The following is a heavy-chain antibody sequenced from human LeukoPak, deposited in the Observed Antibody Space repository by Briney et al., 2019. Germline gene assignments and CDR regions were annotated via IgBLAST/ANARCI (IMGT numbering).Heavy chain of an antibody. D-gene: IGHD3-16*01. CDR2: IIPIFGTA. CDR3: ARVASTPVLFGAFDI. Sequence: GSSVKVSCKASGYTFTGYYMHWVRQAPGQGLEGMGVIIPIFGTANYAQKFQGRVTITTDESTSTASMELSSLRSEDTAVYSCARVASTPVLFGAFDIWGQGKMVTVSS. CDR1: GYTFTGYY. V-gene: IGHV1-69*05. J-gene: IGHJ3*02.